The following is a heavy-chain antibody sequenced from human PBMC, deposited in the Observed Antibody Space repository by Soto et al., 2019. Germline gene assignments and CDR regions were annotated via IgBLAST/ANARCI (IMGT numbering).Heavy chain of an antibody. CDR1: GYSISSGYH. J-gene: IGHJ5*02. Sequence: SETLSLTCTVSGYSISSGYHWAWIRQPPGKGLEWLGSVHYSGNTYYNPSLKSRLTISVDKSKDQFSLNLSSVTAADTAVYYCARQDRVVAEGRWFDPWGQGTLVTVSS. D-gene: IGHD2-15*01. CDR2: VHYSGNT. CDR3: ARQDRVVAEGRWFDP. V-gene: IGHV4-38-2*02.